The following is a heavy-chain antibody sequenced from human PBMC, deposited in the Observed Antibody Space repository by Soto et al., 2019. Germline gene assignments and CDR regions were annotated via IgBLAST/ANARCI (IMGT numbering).Heavy chain of an antibody. Sequence: GGSLRLSCAASGFTFSSYSMNWVRQAPGKGLEWVSSISSSSSYIYYADSVKGRFTISRDNAKNSLYLQMNSLRAEDTAVYYCAGVPAASREDDYWGQGTLVTVSS. V-gene: IGHV3-21*01. J-gene: IGHJ4*02. CDR2: ISSSSSYI. CDR3: AGVPAASREDDY. D-gene: IGHD6-6*01. CDR1: GFTFSSYS.